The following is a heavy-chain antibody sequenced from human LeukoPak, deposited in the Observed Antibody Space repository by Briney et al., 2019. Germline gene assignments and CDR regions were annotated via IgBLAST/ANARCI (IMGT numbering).Heavy chain of an antibody. Sequence: GGSLRLSCAASGFTFSSYSMNWVRQAPGKGLEWVSYISSSSSTIYYADSVKGRFTTSRDNAKNSLYLQMNSLRAEDTAVYYCARDGGYCSSTNCYLGVWGQGTMVTVSS. CDR1: GFTFSSYS. CDR2: ISSSSSTI. D-gene: IGHD2-2*01. J-gene: IGHJ3*01. V-gene: IGHV3-48*01. CDR3: ARDGGYCSSTNCYLGV.